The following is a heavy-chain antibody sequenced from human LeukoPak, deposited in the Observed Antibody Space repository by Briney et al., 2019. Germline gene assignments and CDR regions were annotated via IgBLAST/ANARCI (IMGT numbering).Heavy chain of an antibody. CDR1: GGTFSSNA. V-gene: IGHV1-69*04. J-gene: IGHJ4*02. CDR3: TRDRFDYGEHTHSDY. D-gene: IGHD4-17*01. CDR2: IIPVFGVA. Sequence: SVKVSCKVSGGTFSSNAISWVRQAPGQGLEWMGRIIPVFGVANYAEKFQGRVTITADKSTSTAYMELSSLKSEDTAMYYCTRDRFDYGEHTHSDYWGQGTLVTVSS.